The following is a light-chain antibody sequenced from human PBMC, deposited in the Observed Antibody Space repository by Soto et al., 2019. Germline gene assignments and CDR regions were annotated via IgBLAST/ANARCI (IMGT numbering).Light chain of an antibody. V-gene: IGLV7-46*01. CDR2: DTS. CDR1: SGAVTSNHH. CDR3: LLSYNAARV. J-gene: IGLJ2*01. Sequence: QAVVTQEPSLTVSPGGTVTPTCGSSSGAVTSNHHHYWFQQKAGQAPRTLIYDTSNKHSWTPARFSGSLLGDKAALTLSGAQPEDEAQYYCLLSYNAARVFGGGTKLTVL.